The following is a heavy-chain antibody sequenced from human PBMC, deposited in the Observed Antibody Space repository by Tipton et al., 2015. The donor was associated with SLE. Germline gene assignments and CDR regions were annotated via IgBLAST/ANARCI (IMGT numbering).Heavy chain of an antibody. CDR3: VRLQFIFAGMDV. CDR1: GGTFSGNY. D-gene: IGHD3-3*01. CDR2: INHSGSA. V-gene: IGHV4-34*01. J-gene: IGHJ6*04. Sequence: TLSLTCAVYGGTFSGNYWIWIRQPPGKGLEWIGEINHSGSANYNPSLKSRVTISVDSSKNQFSLRLSSVTAADTAVYYCVRLQFIFAGMDVWGKGTTVTVSS.